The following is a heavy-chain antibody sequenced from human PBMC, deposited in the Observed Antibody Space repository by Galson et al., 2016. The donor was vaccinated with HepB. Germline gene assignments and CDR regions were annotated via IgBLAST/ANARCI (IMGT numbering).Heavy chain of an antibody. J-gene: IGHJ4*02. D-gene: IGHD2-21*02. Sequence: SLRLSCAASGFTFNSYGMHWVRQAPGKGLEWVAIIWYDRNNKYYADSVKGRFTISRDNAKKSLYLQMNSLRVEDTAIYYCARVAQIVVVTANFEHWGQGALVTVSS. CDR1: GFTFNSYG. CDR2: IWYDRNNK. CDR3: ARVAQIVVVTANFEH. V-gene: IGHV3-33*01.